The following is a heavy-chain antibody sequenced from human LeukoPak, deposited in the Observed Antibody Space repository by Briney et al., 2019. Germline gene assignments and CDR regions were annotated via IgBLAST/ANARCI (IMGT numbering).Heavy chain of an antibody. J-gene: IGHJ5*02. D-gene: IGHD1-1*01. CDR3: ARGLNDANTKSKYNCFDT. V-gene: IGHV3-30-3*01. Sequence: GGSLRLSCAASGFPFSPYSMHWVRQASGKGLEWLAVISVESYDGSTEDYVDSVKGRFTISRDNSKNTLFLQMNSLRPEDTAVYSCARGLNDANTKSKYNCFDTWGQGTQVTVSS. CDR1: GFPFSPYS. CDR2: ISVESYDGSTE.